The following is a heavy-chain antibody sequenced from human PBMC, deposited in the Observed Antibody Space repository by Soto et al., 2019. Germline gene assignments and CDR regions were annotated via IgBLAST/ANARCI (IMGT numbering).Heavy chain of an antibody. Sequence: SETLSLTCTVSGGSISSGGYYWSWIRQHPGKGLEWIGYIYYSGSTYYNPSLKSRVTISVDTSKNQFSLKLSSVTAADTAVYYCARVPYYDILTGYHYYYYGMDVWGQGTTVTVSS. CDR3: ARVPYYDILTGYHYYYYGMDV. CDR2: IYYSGST. V-gene: IGHV4-31*03. CDR1: GGSISSGGYY. D-gene: IGHD3-9*01. J-gene: IGHJ6*02.